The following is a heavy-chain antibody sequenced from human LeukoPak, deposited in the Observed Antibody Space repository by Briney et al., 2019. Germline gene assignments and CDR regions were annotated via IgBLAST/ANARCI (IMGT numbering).Heavy chain of an antibody. J-gene: IGHJ4*02. CDR2: ISAYNGNT. CDR3: ARGQYFDF. Sequence: ASVKVSCKACGYTLTSYSISWVRQAPGQGLEWMGWISAYNGNTDLAQKLQGRVTMTTDTSTSTAYMELRSLRSDDTAVYYCARGQYFDFWGQGALVTVSS. CDR1: GYTLTSYS. V-gene: IGHV1-18*01.